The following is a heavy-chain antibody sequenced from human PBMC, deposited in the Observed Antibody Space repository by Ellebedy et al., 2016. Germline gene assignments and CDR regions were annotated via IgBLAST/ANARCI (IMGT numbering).Heavy chain of an antibody. D-gene: IGHD4-17*01. CDR2: ITTSSSTI. CDR1: GFTFSSYH. CDR3: AVGATVTTPENYHYYGMNV. Sequence: GGSLRLXXAASGFTFSSYHMNWVRQAPGKGLEWVSYITTSSSTIYYADSVKGRFTISRDNAKNSLYLQMNSLRAEDTAVYYCAVGATVTTPENYHYYGMNVWGQGTTVTVSS. V-gene: IGHV3-48*01. J-gene: IGHJ6*02.